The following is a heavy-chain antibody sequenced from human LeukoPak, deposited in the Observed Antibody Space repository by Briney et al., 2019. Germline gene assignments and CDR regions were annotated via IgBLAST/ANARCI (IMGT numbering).Heavy chain of an antibody. CDR1: GFTFSSYA. D-gene: IGHD3-16*02. CDR2: ISSSGGST. J-gene: IGHJ4*02. Sequence: GGSLRLSCAASGFTFSSYAMSWVRQTPGKGLEWVSAISSSGGSTYYADSVKGRFTISRDNSKNTLFLQMNSLRVEDTAPYYCAKGGRIYVWGSYRYQFDYWGQGTLVTVSS. CDR3: AKGGRIYVWGSYRYQFDY. V-gene: IGHV3-23*01.